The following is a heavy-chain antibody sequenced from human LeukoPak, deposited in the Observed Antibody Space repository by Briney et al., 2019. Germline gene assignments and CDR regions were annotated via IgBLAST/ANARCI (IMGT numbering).Heavy chain of an antibody. Sequence: GGSLRLSCAASKFTFSSYAMSWVRQAPGKGLEWVSGVSTSGGSTYYADSVKGRFTISRDNSKNTLHLQMNSLRAEDTAIYYCAKQAYDSPRTDFDYWGQGTLVTVSS. CDR1: KFTFSSYA. V-gene: IGHV3-23*01. D-gene: IGHD3-22*01. CDR2: VSTSGGST. J-gene: IGHJ4*02. CDR3: AKQAYDSPRTDFDY.